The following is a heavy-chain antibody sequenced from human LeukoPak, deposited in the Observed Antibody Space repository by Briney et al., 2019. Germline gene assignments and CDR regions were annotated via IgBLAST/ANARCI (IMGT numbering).Heavy chain of an antibody. J-gene: IGHJ3*01. Sequence: PSATLSLTCSVSGDSISSRNWWTWVRQTPEKGLEWIGEIFHTGSTNYNPSVEGRVTISIDKSRNHFSLMLTSVTAADTALYHCARGMWFDTLFSAFDVWGQGTMVSVSS. V-gene: IGHV4-4*02. CDR1: GDSISSRNW. CDR3: ARGMWFDTLFSAFDV. CDR2: IFHTGST. D-gene: IGHD3-10*01.